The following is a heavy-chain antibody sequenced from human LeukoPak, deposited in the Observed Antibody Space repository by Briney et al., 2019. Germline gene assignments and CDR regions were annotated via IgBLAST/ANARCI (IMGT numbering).Heavy chain of an antibody. V-gene: IGHV3-48*03. CDR1: GFAFSSYE. Sequence: GGSLRLSCAASGFAFSSYEMNWVRQAPGKGLEWVSYINDSRIYYADSVRGRFTISRDNAQKSMYLQMNSLRVEDTAVYYCARESLDQAGWGFDYWGQGTLVTVSS. CDR3: ARESLDQAGWGFDY. CDR2: INDSRI. J-gene: IGHJ4*02. D-gene: IGHD3-16*01.